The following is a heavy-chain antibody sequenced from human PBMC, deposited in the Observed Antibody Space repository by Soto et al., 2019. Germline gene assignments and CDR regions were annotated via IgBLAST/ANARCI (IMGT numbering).Heavy chain of an antibody. CDR3: AREPRYCRGGSCSITGDAYDI. CDR2: ISNRGDT. V-gene: IGHV3-66*01. J-gene: IGHJ3*02. D-gene: IGHD2-15*01. CDR1: GFIVSDTY. Sequence: EVQLVESGGGLVQPGGSLRLSCTASGFIVSDTYVNWVRQAPGKGLEWVSVISNRGDTHYADSVRGRFILSRDISDNTLHLQMNNLRVEDTAVYYCAREPRYCRGGSCSITGDAYDIWGQGTMVTVSS.